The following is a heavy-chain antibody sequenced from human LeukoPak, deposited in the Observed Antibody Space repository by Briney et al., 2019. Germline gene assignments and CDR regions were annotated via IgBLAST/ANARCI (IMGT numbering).Heavy chain of an antibody. V-gene: IGHV4-39*01. D-gene: IGHD6-6*01. CDR1: GGSISSSSDY. CDR3: ARRTGSSSSRCFDP. CDR2: IYYSGST. Sequence: SETLSLTCTVSGGSISSSSDYWGWIRQPPGKGLEWIANIYYSGSTFYNPSLKSRVTISVDTSKNQFSLKLSSVTAADTAVYYCARRTGSSSSRCFDPGGQGTLVTFSS. J-gene: IGHJ5*02.